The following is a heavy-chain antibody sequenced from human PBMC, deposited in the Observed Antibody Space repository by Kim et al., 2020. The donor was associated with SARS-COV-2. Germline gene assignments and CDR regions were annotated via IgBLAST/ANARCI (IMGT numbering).Heavy chain of an antibody. V-gene: IGHV3-48*03. D-gene: IGHD3-10*01. Sequence: GGSLRLSCAASGFTFSSYEMNWVRQAPGKGLEWVSYISSSGSTIYYADSVKGRFTISRDNAKNSLYLQMNSLRAEDTAVYYCARDGDGSGSYYTDYYMDVWGKGTTVTVSS. CDR1: GFTFSSYE. CDR3: ARDGDGSGSYYTDYYMDV. CDR2: ISSSGSTI. J-gene: IGHJ6*03.